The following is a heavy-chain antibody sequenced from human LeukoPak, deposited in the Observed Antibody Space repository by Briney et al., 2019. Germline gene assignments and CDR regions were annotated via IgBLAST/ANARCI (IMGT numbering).Heavy chain of an antibody. D-gene: IGHD1-26*01. CDR2: IRYDGSNK. V-gene: IGHV3-30*02. CDR1: GFTFSSYG. CDR3: ARGGSYLSAFDI. Sequence: GSLRLSCAASGFTFSSYGMHWVRQAPGKGLEWVAFIRYDGSNKYYADSVKGRFTISRDNSKNTLYLQTNSLRAEDTAVYYCARGGSYLSAFDIWGQGTMVTVSS. J-gene: IGHJ3*02.